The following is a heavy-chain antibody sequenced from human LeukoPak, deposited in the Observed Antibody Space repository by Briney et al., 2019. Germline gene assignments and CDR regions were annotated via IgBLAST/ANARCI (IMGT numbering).Heavy chain of an antibody. V-gene: IGHV3-48*01. CDR2: ISSSSRTI. CDR1: GFTFSSYS. D-gene: IGHD5-18*01. CDR3: AKDPRDHSYGWSWRYFDY. Sequence: RGSLRLSCAASGFTFSSYSMNWVRQAPGKGLEWVSYISSSSRTIYYTDSVKGRFAISRDNSKNTLYLQMNSPRAEDTAVYYCAKDPRDHSYGWSWRYFDYWGQGTLVTVSS. J-gene: IGHJ4*02.